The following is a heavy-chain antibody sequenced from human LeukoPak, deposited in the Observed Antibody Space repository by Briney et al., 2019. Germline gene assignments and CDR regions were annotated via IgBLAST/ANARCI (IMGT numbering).Heavy chain of an antibody. Sequence: SVKVSCKASGYTFTSYGIGWVRQAPGQGLEWMGGIIPIFGTANYAQKFQGRVTITADESTSTAYMELSSLRSEDTAVYYCAIYYYDSSGHYGRGYDAFDIWGQGTMVTVSS. V-gene: IGHV1-69*13. CDR1: GYTFTSYG. CDR2: IIPIFGTA. J-gene: IGHJ3*02. D-gene: IGHD3-22*01. CDR3: AIYYYDSSGHYGRGYDAFDI.